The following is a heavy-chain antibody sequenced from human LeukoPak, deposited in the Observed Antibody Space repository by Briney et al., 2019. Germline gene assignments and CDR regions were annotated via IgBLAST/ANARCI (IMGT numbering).Heavy chain of an antibody. Sequence: QAPGXXLEWLGWXNPGNGDTKYSQNFQGRVTVTSDTSAATAYVELNSLTSEDTAVYYCARERWHCRVNCYSVYYYALDVWGQGTTVTVSS. J-gene: IGHJ6*02. D-gene: IGHD2-15*01. V-gene: IGHV1-3*01. CDR3: ARERWHCRVNCYSVYYYALDV. CDR2: XNPGNGDT.